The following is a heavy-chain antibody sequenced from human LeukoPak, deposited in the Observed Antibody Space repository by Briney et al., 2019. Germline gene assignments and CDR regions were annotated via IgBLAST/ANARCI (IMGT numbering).Heavy chain of an antibody. V-gene: IGHV3-74*01. CDR1: GFTFSSYW. CDR2: INSDGSST. J-gene: IGHJ4*02. D-gene: IGHD6-13*01. CDR3: ARGGIAAADIFDY. Sequence: GGSLRLSCAASGFTFSSYWMHWVRQAPGKGLVWVSRINSDGSSTSYADSVKGRFTIPRDNAKNTLYLQMNSLRAEDTAVYYCARGGIAAADIFDYWGQGTLVTVSS.